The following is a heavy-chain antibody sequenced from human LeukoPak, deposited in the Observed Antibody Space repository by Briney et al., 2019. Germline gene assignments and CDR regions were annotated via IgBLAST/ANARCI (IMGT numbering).Heavy chain of an antibody. V-gene: IGHV3-23*01. CDR1: GFTFSTYA. Sequence: PGGSLRLSCAASGFTFSTYAMTWVRQAPGRGLEWVSVISGSGDSTYYADSVKGRFTISRDNSKNTLYLQMNSLRAEDTAVYYCAKAVLKGYFDYWGQGTLVTVSS. J-gene: IGHJ4*02. D-gene: IGHD2-15*01. CDR3: AKAVLKGYFDY. CDR2: ISGSGDST.